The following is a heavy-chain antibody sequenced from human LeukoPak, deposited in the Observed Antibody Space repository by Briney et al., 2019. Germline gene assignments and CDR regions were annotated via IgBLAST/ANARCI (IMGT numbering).Heavy chain of an antibody. V-gene: IGHV3-23*01. CDR3: ARHYGSGTYYNYFEY. D-gene: IGHD3-10*01. Sequence: GGSLRLSCAASGFTFSNYAMSWIRQAAGKGLEWVSAISGSGGSTYYADSVTGRFTISRDNSKNTLYLQMHSLRAEDTTVYYCARHYGSGTYYNYFEYWGQGTLVTVSS. J-gene: IGHJ4*02. CDR2: ISGSGGST. CDR1: GFTFSNYA.